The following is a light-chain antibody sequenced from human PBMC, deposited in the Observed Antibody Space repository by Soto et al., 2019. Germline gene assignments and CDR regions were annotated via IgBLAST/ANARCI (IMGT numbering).Light chain of an antibody. CDR3: GTWDSSLSSGPYV. Sequence: QSVLTQPPSVSAAPGQKVTISCSGSRSNIGRNYVSWYQQLPGTAPRLLIYDNNKRPSGIPDRFSGSKSGTSATLDISGLQTGDEAVYYCGTWDSSLSSGPYVFGPGTQLTVL. J-gene: IGLJ7*01. CDR1: RSNIGRNY. CDR2: DNN. V-gene: IGLV1-51*01.